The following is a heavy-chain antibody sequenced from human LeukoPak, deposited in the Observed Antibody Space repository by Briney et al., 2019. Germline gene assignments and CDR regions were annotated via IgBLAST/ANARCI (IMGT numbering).Heavy chain of an antibody. CDR3: ARDLSPDDLGYCSGGSCYPPNYYYYYMDV. V-gene: IGHV3-7*01. D-gene: IGHD2-15*01. CDR2: IKQDGSEK. Sequence: PGGSLRLSCAASGFTFSSYWMSWVRQAPGKGLEWVANIKQDGSEKYYADSVKGRFTISRDNAKNSLYLQMNSLRAEDTAVYYCARDLSPDDLGYCSGGSCYPPNYYYYYMDVWGKGTTVTVSS. J-gene: IGHJ6*03. CDR1: GFTFSSYW.